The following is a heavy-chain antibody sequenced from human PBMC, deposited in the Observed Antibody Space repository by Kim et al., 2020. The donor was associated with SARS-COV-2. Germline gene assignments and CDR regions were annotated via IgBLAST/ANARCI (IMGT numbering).Heavy chain of an antibody. V-gene: IGHV4-59*08. CDR3: ARHPRVPAAKTNWFDP. J-gene: IGHJ5*02. CDR1: GGSISSYY. D-gene: IGHD2-2*01. CDR2: IYYSGST. Sequence: SETLSLTCTVSGGSISSYYWSWIRQPPGKGLEWIGYIYYSGSTNYNPSLKSRVTISVDTSKNQFSLKLSSVTAADTAVYYCARHPRVPAAKTNWFDPWGQGTLVTVSS.